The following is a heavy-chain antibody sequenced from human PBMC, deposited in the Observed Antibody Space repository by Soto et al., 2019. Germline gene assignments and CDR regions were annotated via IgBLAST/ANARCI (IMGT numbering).Heavy chain of an antibody. V-gene: IGHV4-39*01. CDR2: IYYSGST. CDR1: GGSISSSSYY. CDR3: ASRGQDPYYYYYYMDV. Sequence: SETLSLTCTVSGGSISSSSYYWGWIRQPPGKGLEWIGSIYYSGSTYYNPSLKSRVTISVDTSKNQFSLKLSSVTAADTAVYYCASRGQDPYYYYYYMDVWGKGTTVTVSS. D-gene: IGHD2-15*01. J-gene: IGHJ6*03.